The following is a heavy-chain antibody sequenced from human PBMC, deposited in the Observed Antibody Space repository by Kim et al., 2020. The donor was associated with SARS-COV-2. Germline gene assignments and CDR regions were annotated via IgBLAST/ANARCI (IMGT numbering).Heavy chain of an antibody. D-gene: IGHD4-17*01. Sequence: GESLKISCKGSGYSFTSYWISWVRQMPGKGLEWMGRIDPSDSYTNYSPSFQGHVTISADKSISTAYLQWSSLKASDTAMYYCARRAYGDYGRYYGMDVWGQGTTVTVSS. CDR1: GYSFTSYW. V-gene: IGHV5-10-1*01. CDR3: ARRAYGDYGRYYGMDV. CDR2: IDPSDSYT. J-gene: IGHJ6*02.